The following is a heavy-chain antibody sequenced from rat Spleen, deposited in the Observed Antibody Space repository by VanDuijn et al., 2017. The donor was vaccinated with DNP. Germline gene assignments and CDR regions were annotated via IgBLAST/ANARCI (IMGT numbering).Heavy chain of an antibody. D-gene: IGHD1-11*01. J-gene: IGHJ4*01. CDR2: INPRGGNT. Sequence: EVQLVESGGGLVQPGRSLKLSCAASGFTFSNYGMAWVRQAPTTGLEWVASINPRGGNTYFPDSVKGRFTISRNNAKSTLYLQMDSLRSEDTATYYCARHGYGIYYAMDAWGQGTSVTVSS. CDR3: ARHGYGIYYAMDA. V-gene: IGHV5S13*01. CDR1: GFTFSNYG.